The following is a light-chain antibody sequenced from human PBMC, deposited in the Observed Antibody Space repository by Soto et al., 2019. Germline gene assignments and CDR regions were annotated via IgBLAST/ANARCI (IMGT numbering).Light chain of an antibody. CDR1: QSVNSN. CDR3: QQYNAWPLT. V-gene: IGKV3-15*01. J-gene: IGKJ4*01. CDR2: VAS. Sequence: EIVMTQSPDTLSVSPGERVTLSCRASQSVNSNLAWYQQKPGQTPKLLIYVASTRATGIPARFSGSGSGTEFTLTISSLQSEDFAIYYCQQYNAWPLTFGGGTKVEFK.